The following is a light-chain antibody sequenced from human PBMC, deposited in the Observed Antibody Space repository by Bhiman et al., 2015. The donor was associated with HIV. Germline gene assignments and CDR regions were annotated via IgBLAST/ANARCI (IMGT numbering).Light chain of an antibody. CDR2: AVT. V-gene: IGLV2-11*01. CDR1: SSDVGDYNY. Sequence: QSALTQPRSVSGSPGQSVTISCTGTSSDVGDYNYVSWYQQHPGKAPKLIVYAVTQRPSGVPDRFSGSKSGNTASLTVSGLQAEDEADYYCSSYGGSNNVVFGGGTKLTVL. J-gene: IGLJ2*01. CDR3: SSYGGSNNVV.